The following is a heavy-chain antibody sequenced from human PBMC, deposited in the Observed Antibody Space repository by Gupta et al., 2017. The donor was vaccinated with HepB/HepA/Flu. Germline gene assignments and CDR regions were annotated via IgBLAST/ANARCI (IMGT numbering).Heavy chain of an antibody. CDR3: ARESGYYYGSGSYWYFDY. CDR2: INHSGST. V-gene: IGHV4-34*01. CDR1: GGSFSGYY. Sequence: QVQLQQWGAGLLKPSETLSLTCAVYGGSFSGYYWSWIRPPPGKGLEWIGEINHSGSTNYNPSLKSRVTISVDTSKNQFSLKLSSVTAADTAVYYCARESGYYYGSGSYWYFDYWGQGTLVTVSS. J-gene: IGHJ4*02. D-gene: IGHD3-10*01.